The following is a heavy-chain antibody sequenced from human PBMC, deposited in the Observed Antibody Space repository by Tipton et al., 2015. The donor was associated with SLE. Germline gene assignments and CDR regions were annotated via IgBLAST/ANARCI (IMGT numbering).Heavy chain of an antibody. Sequence: TLSLTCTVSGDSIGSSSNYWGWIRQPLGKGLVGFVSIYYSGSTYYNPSLKSRVTISVDTSKNQFSLKLSSVTAADTAVYYRARLVGAYDILTGYYHRHFDDWGQGILVTVPS. CDR3: ARLVGAYDILTGYYHRHFDD. D-gene: IGHD3-9*01. J-gene: IGHJ4*02. V-gene: IGHV4-39*01. CDR2: IYYSGST. CDR1: GDSIGSSSNY.